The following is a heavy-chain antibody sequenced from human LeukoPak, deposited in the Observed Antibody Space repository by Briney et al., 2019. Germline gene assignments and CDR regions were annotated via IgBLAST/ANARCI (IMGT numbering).Heavy chain of an antibody. CDR1: GYTFTDYY. J-gene: IGHJ4*02. CDR3: ARELGITGTRPFNY. D-gene: IGHD1-7*01. CDR2: INVSGGGT. V-gene: IGHV1-46*01. Sequence: ASVKVSCKASGYTFTDYYIHWVRQAPGQGLEWMGIINVSGGGTTYAQKFQGRVTMTRDTSTSTAYMELSSLGSEDTAVYYCARELGITGTRPFNYWGQGTLVTVSS.